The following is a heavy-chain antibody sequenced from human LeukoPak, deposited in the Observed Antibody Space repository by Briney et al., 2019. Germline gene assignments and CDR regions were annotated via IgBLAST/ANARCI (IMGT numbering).Heavy chain of an antibody. CDR3: ARDPGSGYEEHFDY. V-gene: IGHV3-21*04. Sequence: GGSLRLSCAASGFTFRSYSMNWVRQAPGKGLEWVSSISSSSLYIYYADSVKGRFTISRDNSKNTVYLQMNSLRAEDTAVYYCARDPGSGYEEHFDYWGQGTLVTVSS. CDR1: GFTFRSYS. D-gene: IGHD5-12*01. J-gene: IGHJ4*02. CDR2: ISSSSLYI.